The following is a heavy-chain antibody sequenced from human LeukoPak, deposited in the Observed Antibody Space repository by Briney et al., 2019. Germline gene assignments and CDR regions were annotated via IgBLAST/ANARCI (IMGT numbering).Heavy chain of an antibody. J-gene: IGHJ4*02. V-gene: IGHV3-23*01. CDR2: ISDSGGSI. Sequence: PGGSLRLSCAASGFTFSAYAMNWVRQAPGKGLEWVSGISDSGGSIYYADSVKGRFTISRDNSKNTLYLQMNSLRADDTAIYYCAKASSFAITIFDYWGQGTLVTVSP. D-gene: IGHD3-3*01. CDR3: AKASSFAITIFDY. CDR1: GFTFSAYA.